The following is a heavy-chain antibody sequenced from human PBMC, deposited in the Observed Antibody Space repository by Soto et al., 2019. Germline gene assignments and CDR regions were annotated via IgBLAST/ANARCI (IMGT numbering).Heavy chain of an antibody. CDR1: GLTFSIYW. Sequence: EVQLVESGGGLVQPGGSLRLSCAASGLTFSIYWMSWVRQAPGKGLEWVANIKQDGSEKYYVDSVKGRFTISRDNAKNSLYLQMNGLRAEDTAVYYCTSPEGYSYGFDYWGQGTLVTVSS. J-gene: IGHJ4*02. D-gene: IGHD5-18*01. CDR2: IKQDGSEK. V-gene: IGHV3-7*01. CDR3: TSPEGYSYGFDY.